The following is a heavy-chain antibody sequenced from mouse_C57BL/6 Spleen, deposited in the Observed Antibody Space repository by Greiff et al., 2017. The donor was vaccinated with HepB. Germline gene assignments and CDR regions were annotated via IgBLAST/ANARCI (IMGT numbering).Heavy chain of an antibody. CDR1: GFSLTSYG. Sequence: VQRVESGPGLVQPSQSLSITCTVSGFSLTSYGVHWVRQSPGTGLEWLGVIWRGGSTDYNAAFMSRLSITKDNSKSQVFFKMNSLQADDTAIYYCAKTEGNYVYAMDYWGQGTSVTVSS. V-gene: IGHV2-5*01. D-gene: IGHD2-1*01. CDR3: AKTEGNYVYAMDY. CDR2: IWRGGST. J-gene: IGHJ4*01.